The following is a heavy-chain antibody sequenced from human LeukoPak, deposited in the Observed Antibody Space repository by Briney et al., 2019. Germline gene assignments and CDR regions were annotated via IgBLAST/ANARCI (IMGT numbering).Heavy chain of an antibody. CDR1: GGSFSGYY. J-gene: IGHJ4*02. V-gene: IGHV4-34*01. CDR2: INHSGST. CDR3: ARVMTTVTHFDY. Sequence: PSETLSLTCAVYGGSFSGYYWSWIRQPPGKGLEWIGGINHSGSTNYNPYLKSRVTILVDTSNNQFFLKLSSVTAADTAVYYCARVMTTVTHFDYWGQGTLVTVSS. D-gene: IGHD4-11*01.